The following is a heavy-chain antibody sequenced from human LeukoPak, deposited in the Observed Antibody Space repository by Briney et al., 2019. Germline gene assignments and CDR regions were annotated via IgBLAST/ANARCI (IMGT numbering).Heavy chain of an antibody. Sequence: QAGGSLRLSCAASGFSFSTYAMHWVRQAPGKGLEWVALIWHDASHTFYTDSVKGRFTISGDNSKNTLYLQMNSLRVEDTAVYYCARSVSPIRFDFWGQGTLVIVSS. CDR3: ARSVSPIRFDF. J-gene: IGHJ4*02. D-gene: IGHD2-8*01. V-gene: IGHV3-33*01. CDR1: GFSFSTYA. CDR2: IWHDASHT.